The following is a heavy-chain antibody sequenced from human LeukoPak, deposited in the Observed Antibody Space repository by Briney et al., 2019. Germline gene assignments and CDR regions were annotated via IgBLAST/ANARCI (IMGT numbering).Heavy chain of an antibody. Sequence: GSLRLSCATSGFTFSDYYMTWIRQPPGKGLEWVSYMSGVGNVIYDADSVKGRFTISRDNTKNSLYLQMNNLRAEDTAVYYCARVTGPTSTVVRGVIIPAFDYWGQGTLVTVSS. J-gene: IGHJ4*02. V-gene: IGHV3-11*01. CDR2: MSGVGNVI. CDR3: ARVTGPTSTVVRGVIIPAFDY. CDR1: GFTFSDYY. D-gene: IGHD3-10*01.